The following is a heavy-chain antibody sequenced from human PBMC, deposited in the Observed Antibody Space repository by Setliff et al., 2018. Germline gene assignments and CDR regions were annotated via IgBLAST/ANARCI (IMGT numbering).Heavy chain of an antibody. CDR1: GYTFTSYG. CDR2: IIPIFGTA. J-gene: IGHJ6*02. CDR3: AREPLYYYGSGSYYKPPLYYYGMDV. V-gene: IGHV1-69*05. Sequence: SVKVSCKASGYTFTSYGISWVRQAPGQGLEWMGGIIPIFGTANYARKFQGRVTITTDESTSTAYMELRSLRSDDTAVYYCAREPLYYYGSGSYYKPPLYYYGMDVWGQGTTVTVSS. D-gene: IGHD3-10*01.